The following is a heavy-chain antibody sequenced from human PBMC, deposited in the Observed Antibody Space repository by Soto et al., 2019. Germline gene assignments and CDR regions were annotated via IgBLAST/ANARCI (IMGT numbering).Heavy chain of an antibody. CDR2: ISYDGSNK. V-gene: IGHV3-30-3*01. CDR3: AGMYGDAG. D-gene: IGHD4-17*01. CDR1: GFTFCSYA. J-gene: IGHJ4*02. Sequence: QVQLVESGGGVVRPGRSLRLSCAASGFTFCSYALHWVRQAPVKGLEWVAVISYDGSNKYYADSVKGRFTISTDNSKNTMYVKMNSLRAEETAVDYWAGMYGDAGWGKGTLVTVSS.